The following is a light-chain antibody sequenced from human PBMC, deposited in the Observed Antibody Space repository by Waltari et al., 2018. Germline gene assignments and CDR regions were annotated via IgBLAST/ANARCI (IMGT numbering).Light chain of an antibody. V-gene: IGKV1-5*03. CDR2: KAS. CDR3: QQYNTFCS. J-gene: IGKJ2*01. CDR1: QTVGDW. Sequence: DIQMTQSPSTVSASVGDRVTIPCRASQTVGDWLAWYQQKPGKATKLLIYKASTLQNGVPSRFSGSGSGSEFTLTISSLQPDDVAIYYCQQYNTFCSFGQGTRLEL.